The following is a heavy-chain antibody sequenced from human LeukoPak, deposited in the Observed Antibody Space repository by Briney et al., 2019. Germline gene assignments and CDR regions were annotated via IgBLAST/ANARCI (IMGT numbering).Heavy chain of an antibody. V-gene: IGHV3-9*03. CDR2: ISRNSGSI. CDR1: GFTFDDYA. D-gene: IGHD6-6*01. Sequence: HPGRSLRLSCAASGFTFDDYAMHWVRQAPGKGLEWVSGISRNSGSIGYADSVKGRFTISRDNGKNSLYLQMNSLRADDMALYYCAKGGYSSSSRFDYWRQGTLVTVSS. J-gene: IGHJ4*02. CDR3: AKGGYSSSSRFDY.